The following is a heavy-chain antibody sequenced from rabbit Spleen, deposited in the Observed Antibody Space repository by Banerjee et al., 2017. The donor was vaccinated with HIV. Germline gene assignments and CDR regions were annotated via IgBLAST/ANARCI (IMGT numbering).Heavy chain of an antibody. CDR3: ARGGYTAGDGYDL. Sequence: EESGGGLVKPGASLTLTCKASGFSFSSAYYMCWVRQAPGKGPEWIACIYNGDGSTYYASWVNGRFTISRSTSLNTVTLQMTSLTAADTATYFCARGGYTAGDGYDLWGQGTLVTVS. D-gene: IGHD7-1*01. CDR2: IYNGDGST. CDR1: GFSFSSAYY. J-gene: IGHJ4*01. V-gene: IGHV1S47*01.